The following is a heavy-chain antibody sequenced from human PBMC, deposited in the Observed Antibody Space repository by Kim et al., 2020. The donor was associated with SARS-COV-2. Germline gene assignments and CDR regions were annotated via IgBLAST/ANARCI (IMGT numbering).Heavy chain of an antibody. CDR3: AREVTGWFDP. J-gene: IGHJ5*02. CDR2: VYHSGTT. CDR1: GVSITSGGYY. D-gene: IGHD2-21*02. V-gene: IGHV4-31*03. Sequence: SETLSLTCTVSGVSITSGGYYWIWIRQLPGKGLEWIGYVYHSGTTHYNPSLKSRVSISADTSKNQFSLNLTSVTAADTAVYYCAREVTGWFDPWGQGTLVTVSS.